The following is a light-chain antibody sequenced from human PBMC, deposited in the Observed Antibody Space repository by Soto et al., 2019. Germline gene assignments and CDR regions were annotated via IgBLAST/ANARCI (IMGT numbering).Light chain of an antibody. CDR3: YTYTSSNTLV. V-gene: IGLV2-14*03. Sequence: QSALTQPASVSGSPGQSITISCIGTGTDVGGYKYVSWYQQHPVKAPKLIIYDVSERPSGVSNHFSGSKSGNTASLTIFGLQAEDDDDYYCYTYTSSNTLVFGTGTKLTVL. CDR2: DVS. J-gene: IGLJ1*01. CDR1: GTDVGGYKY.